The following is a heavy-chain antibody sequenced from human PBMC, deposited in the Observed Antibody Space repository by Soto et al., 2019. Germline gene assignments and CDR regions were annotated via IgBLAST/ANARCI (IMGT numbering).Heavy chain of an antibody. J-gene: IGHJ4*02. CDR3: GSFGASTY. CDR2: XDXXXNXX. CDR1: GFDFRRYS. V-gene: IGHV3-21*01. Sequence: GGSPRLSCSASGFDFRRYSLNWVRRAPGXGLDXCXSXDXXXNXXXXTDSVRGRFTISRDNTKNSLFLQLDSMRADDTAVYYCGSFGASTYWGPGTLVTVSS. D-gene: IGHD3-10*01.